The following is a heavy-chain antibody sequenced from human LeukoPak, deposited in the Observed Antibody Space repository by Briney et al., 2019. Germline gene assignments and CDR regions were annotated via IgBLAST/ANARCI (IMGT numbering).Heavy chain of an antibody. D-gene: IGHD5-18*01. V-gene: IGHV4-39*07. CDR2: MYYSGST. J-gene: IGHJ4*02. Sequence: SETLSLTCTVSGASISSYSYYWGWIRQPPGKGLEWIGSMYYSGSTYYNPSLKSRVTMSLDTSKNRFSLKLSSVTAADTAVYYCARTSVDTAMVYMGDYWGQGTLVTVSS. CDR3: ARTSVDTAMVYMGDY. CDR1: GASISSYSYY.